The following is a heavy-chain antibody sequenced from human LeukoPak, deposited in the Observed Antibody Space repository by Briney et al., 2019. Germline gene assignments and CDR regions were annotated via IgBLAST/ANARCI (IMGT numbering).Heavy chain of an antibody. CDR2: IYDSGSS. CDR1: SYTVSSVSW. D-gene: IGHD3-22*01. V-gene: IGHV4-28*01. J-gene: IGHJ4*02. Sequence: PSETLSLTSTVSSYTVSSVSWWCWIRQPPGKGLQWIGHIYDSGSSHYNPSLKSRVTMSVDTVKNQFSLSLRSVSAGDTGAYFCVGLSDSSGYIDHWGQGIPVTVSS. CDR3: VGLSDSSGYIDH.